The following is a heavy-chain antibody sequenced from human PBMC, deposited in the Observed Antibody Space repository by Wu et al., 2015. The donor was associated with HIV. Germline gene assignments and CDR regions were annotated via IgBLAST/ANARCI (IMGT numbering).Heavy chain of an antibody. D-gene: IGHD6-13*01. CDR3: AKSQYSSSWYSAFDL. CDR2: INPDNGDT. J-gene: IGHJ3*01. V-gene: IGHV1-18*01. Sequence: QVQLLQSGGEVKKPGASVKVSCKASNYPFTNYNISWVRQAPGQGLEWMGWINPDNGDTLYAQKLQGRVTMTTDTSTRTAYMELRSLRSDDTAEYFCAKSQYSSSWYSAFDLWGQGTMVTVSS. CDR1: NYPFTNYN.